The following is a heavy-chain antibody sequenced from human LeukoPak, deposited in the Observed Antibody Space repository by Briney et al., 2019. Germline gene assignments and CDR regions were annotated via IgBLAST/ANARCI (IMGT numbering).Heavy chain of an antibody. CDR2: INPNIGGT. Sequence: ASVKVSCKASGYTFTGYYMHWVRQAPGQGLEWMGWINPNIGGTNYAQKFQGRVTMTRDTSISTAYMELSRLRSDDTAVYYCTRDLLYYYGSGLDYWGQGTLSPSPQ. J-gene: IGHJ4*02. CDR3: TRDLLYYYGSGLDY. D-gene: IGHD3-10*01. CDR1: GYTFTGYY. V-gene: IGHV1-2*02.